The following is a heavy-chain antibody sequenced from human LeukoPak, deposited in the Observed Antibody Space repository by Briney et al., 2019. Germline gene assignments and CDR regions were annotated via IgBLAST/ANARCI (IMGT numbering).Heavy chain of an antibody. D-gene: IGHD4-23*01. V-gene: IGHV3-53*01. CDR1: GFTFSSYG. J-gene: IGHJ5*02. CDR2: IYSGGST. Sequence: GGSLRLSCAASGFTFSSYGMHWVRQAPGKGLEWVAVIYSGGSTYYADSVKGRFTISRDNSKNTLYLQMNSLRAEDTAVYYCARVYGGTSWGQGTLVTVSS. CDR3: ARVYGGTS.